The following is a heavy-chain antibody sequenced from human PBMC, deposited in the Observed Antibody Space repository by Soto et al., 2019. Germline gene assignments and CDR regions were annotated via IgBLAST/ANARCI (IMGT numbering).Heavy chain of an antibody. V-gene: IGHV4-59*01. J-gene: IGHJ4*02. CDR3: AGLRGYAGSPIDY. CDR1: GGSIISGY. D-gene: IGHD2-15*01. Sequence: SETLSLTCTVSGGSIISGYWSWIRQPPGKGLEWIGYIAYSGNTNYNPSLKSRVTMSVDTPKNQFSLRLSSVTTADTAVYYCAGLRGYAGSPIDYWGQGTLVTVSS. CDR2: IAYSGNT.